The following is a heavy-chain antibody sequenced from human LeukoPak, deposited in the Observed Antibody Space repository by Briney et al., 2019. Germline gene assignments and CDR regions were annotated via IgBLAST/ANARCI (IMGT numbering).Heavy chain of an antibody. CDR2: ISSNSRYI. J-gene: IGHJ5*02. Sequence: TAGSLRLSCAASGFTFSRCSMNWVRQAPGKGLEWVSSISSNSRYIYYADSVKGRFTISRDNAKNSLYLQMNSLRAEDTAVYYCARDGSTWFNWFDPWGQGTLVTVSS. D-gene: IGHD6-13*01. V-gene: IGHV3-21*01. CDR1: GFTFSRCS. CDR3: ARDGSTWFNWFDP.